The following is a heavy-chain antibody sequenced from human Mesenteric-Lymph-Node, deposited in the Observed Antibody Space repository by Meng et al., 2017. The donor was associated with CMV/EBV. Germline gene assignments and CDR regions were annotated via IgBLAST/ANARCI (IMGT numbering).Heavy chain of an antibody. CDR2: INPNSGGT. J-gene: IGHJ4*02. D-gene: IGHD1-26*01. V-gene: IGHV1-2*02. Sequence: ASVKVSRKASGGTFSNYAISWVRQAPGQGLEWMGWINPNSGGTNYAQKFQGRVTMTRDTSISTAYMELSRLRSDDTAVYYCAREVGATYWGQGTLVTVSS. CDR3: AREVGATY. CDR1: GGTFSNYA.